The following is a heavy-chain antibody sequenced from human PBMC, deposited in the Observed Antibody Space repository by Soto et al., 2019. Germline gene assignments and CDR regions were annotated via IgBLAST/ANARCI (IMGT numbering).Heavy chain of an antibody. CDR3: ARLYCSGTSCYGDSSSPYFDY. Sequence: QLQLQESGPGLVKPSETLSLTCTVSGGSISSSSYYWGWIRQPPGKGLEWIGSIYYSGSTYYNPSLKSRVTISVATSKNQFSLKLSSVTAADTAVYYCARLYCSGTSCYGDSSSPYFDYWGQGTLVTVSS. D-gene: IGHD2-2*01. CDR1: GGSISSSSYY. J-gene: IGHJ4*02. V-gene: IGHV4-39*01. CDR2: IYYSGST.